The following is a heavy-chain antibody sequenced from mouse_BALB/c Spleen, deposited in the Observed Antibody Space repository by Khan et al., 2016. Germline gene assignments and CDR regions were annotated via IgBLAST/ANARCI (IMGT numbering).Heavy chain of an antibody. J-gene: IGHJ2*01. D-gene: IGHD2-1*01. V-gene: IGHV14-4*02. CDR3: NAIYYGNYIYFDY. Sequence: VQLQRSGAELVRSGASVRLSCTASGFNIKDYYIHWVKQRPEQGLEWIGWIDPENGATEYAPKFQGKAPMTADTSSNTAYLQLSRLTSEDTAVYYCNAIYYGNYIYFDYWGQGTTLTVSS. CDR2: IDPENGAT. CDR1: GFNIKDYY.